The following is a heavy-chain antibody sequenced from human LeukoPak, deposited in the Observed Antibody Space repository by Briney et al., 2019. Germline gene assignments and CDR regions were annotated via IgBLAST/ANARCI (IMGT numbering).Heavy chain of an antibody. D-gene: IGHD5-18*01. Sequence: SETLSLTCTVSGYSISSGYYWGWIRPPPGKGLEWIGSIYHSGSTYYNPSLKSRVTISVDTSKNQFSLKLSSVTAADAAVYYCARGAYSYGSHAFDIWGQGTMVTVSS. CDR3: ARGAYSYGSHAFDI. CDR2: IYHSGST. J-gene: IGHJ3*02. V-gene: IGHV4-38-2*02. CDR1: GYSISSGYY.